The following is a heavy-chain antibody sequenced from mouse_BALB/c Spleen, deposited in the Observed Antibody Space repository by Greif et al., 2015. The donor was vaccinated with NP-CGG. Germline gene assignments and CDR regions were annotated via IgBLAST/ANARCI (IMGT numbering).Heavy chain of an antibody. J-gene: IGHJ2*01. CDR2: INPSTGYT. D-gene: IGHD1-1*01. CDR3: ASYYGSSYFDY. V-gene: IGHV1-7*01. CDR1: GYTFTSYW. Sequence: QVQLQQSGAELAKPGASVKMSYKASGYTFTSYWMHWVKQRPGQGLEWIGYINPSTGYTEYNQKFKDKATLTADKSSSTAYMQLSSLTSEDSAVYYCASYYGSSYFDYWGQGTTLTVSS.